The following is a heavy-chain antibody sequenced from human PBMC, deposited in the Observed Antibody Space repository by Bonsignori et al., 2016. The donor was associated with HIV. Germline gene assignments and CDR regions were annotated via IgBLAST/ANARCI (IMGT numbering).Heavy chain of an antibody. V-gene: IGHV4-30-4*08. CDR3: ARARITRVFDY. Sequence: LRLSCTVSGGSISSGDYYWSWIRQPPGKGLEWIGYIYYSGSTYYNPSLKSRVTISVDTSKNQFSLKLSSVTAADTAVYYCARARITRVFDYWGQGTLVTVSS. J-gene: IGHJ4*02. D-gene: IGHD3-10*01. CDR1: GGSISSGDYY. CDR2: IYYSGST.